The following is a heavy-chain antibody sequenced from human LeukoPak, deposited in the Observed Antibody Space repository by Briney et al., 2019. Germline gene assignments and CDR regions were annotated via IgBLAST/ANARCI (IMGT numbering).Heavy chain of an antibody. Sequence: ASVKVSCKASGGTFSSYAISWVRQAPGQGLEWMGGIIPIFGTANYAQKFQGGVTITTDESTSTAYMELSSLRSEDTAVYYCAAGYYVWGSYRPGALDYWGQGTLVTVSS. V-gene: IGHV1-69*05. J-gene: IGHJ4*02. D-gene: IGHD3-16*02. CDR3: AAGYYVWGSYRPGALDY. CDR1: GGTFSSYA. CDR2: IIPIFGTA.